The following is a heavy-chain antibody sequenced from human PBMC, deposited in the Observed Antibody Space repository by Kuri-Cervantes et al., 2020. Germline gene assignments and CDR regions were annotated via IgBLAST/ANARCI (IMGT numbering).Heavy chain of an antibody. V-gene: IGHV1-69*05. J-gene: IGHJ4*02. CDR1: GYTFTDYY. D-gene: IGHD4-17*01. Sequence: SVKVSCKAFGYTFTDYYLHWIRQAPGQGLEWMGGIIPIFGTANYAQKFQGRVTITTDESTSTAYMELSSLRSEDTAVYYCASGRAVTDYFDYWGQGTLVTVSS. CDR2: IIPIFGTA. CDR3: ASGRAVTDYFDY.